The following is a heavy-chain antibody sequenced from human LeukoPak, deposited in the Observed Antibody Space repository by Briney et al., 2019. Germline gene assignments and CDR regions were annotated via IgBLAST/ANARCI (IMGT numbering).Heavy chain of an antibody. V-gene: IGHV1-46*01. CDR2: INPSGGST. CDR1: GYTFTSYY. J-gene: IGHJ3*02. D-gene: IGHD3-3*02. Sequence: ASVKVSCKASGYTFTSYYMHWVRQAPGQGLEWMGIINPSGGSTSYAQKFQGRVTMTGDTSTSTVYMELSSLRSEDTAVYYCARARHDVLATGDAFDIWGQGTMVTVSS. CDR3: ARARHDVLATGDAFDI.